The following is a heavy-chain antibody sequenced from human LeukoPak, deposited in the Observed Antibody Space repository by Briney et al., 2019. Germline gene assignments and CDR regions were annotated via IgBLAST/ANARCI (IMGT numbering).Heavy chain of an antibody. CDR2: IYPGDSDT. V-gene: IGHV5-51*01. CDR3: ARGDRAAAPPFDY. J-gene: IGHJ4*02. Sequence: GESLKISCQASEYSFTSYWIGWVRQMPGKGPEWMGIIYPGDSDTRYSPSFQGQVTISADKSISTAFLQWSSLKASDTAMYYCARGDRAAAPPFDYWGQGTLVTVSS. CDR1: EYSFTSYW. D-gene: IGHD6-13*01.